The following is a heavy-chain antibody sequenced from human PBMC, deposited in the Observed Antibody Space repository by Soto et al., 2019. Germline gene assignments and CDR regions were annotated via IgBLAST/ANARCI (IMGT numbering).Heavy chain of an antibody. CDR3: AKVPTYYYGSGSYYYFDY. V-gene: IGHV3-23*01. D-gene: IGHD3-10*01. CDR2: ISGSGGST. J-gene: IGHJ4*02. Sequence: GSLRLSCAASGFTFSSYAMSWVRQAPGKGLEWVSAISGSGGSTYYADSVKGRFTISRDNSKNTLYLQMNSLRAEDTAVYYCAKVPTYYYGSGSYYYFDYWGQGTLVTVSS. CDR1: GFTFSSYA.